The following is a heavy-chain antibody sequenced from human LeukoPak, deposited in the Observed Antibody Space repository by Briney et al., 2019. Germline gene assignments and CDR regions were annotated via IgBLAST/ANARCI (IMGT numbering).Heavy chain of an antibody. CDR2: IYYSGST. CDR3: ARDEGDGTYFDC. J-gene: IGHJ4*02. D-gene: IGHD6-13*01. CDR1: GGSISSYY. V-gene: IGHV4-59*01. Sequence: SETLSLTCTVSGGSISSYYWSWIRQPPGKGLEWIGYIYYSGSTNYNPSLKSRVTISVDTSKNQFSLKLSSVTTADTAVYYCARDEGDGTYFDCWGQGTLVTVSS.